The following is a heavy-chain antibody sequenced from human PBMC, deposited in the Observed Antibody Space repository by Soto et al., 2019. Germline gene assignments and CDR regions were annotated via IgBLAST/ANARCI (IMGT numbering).Heavy chain of an antibody. CDR3: APGGDSPLRHWFDP. V-gene: IGHV1-69*01. Sequence: QVQLVQSGSEVKKPGSSVKVSCKASGGTFSSYAISWVRQAPGQGLEWMGGIIPIFGTANYAHKFQGRVTITADESTSPAYMALSSLRSEDTAVYSCAPGGDSPLRHWFDPWGQGTLVTVSA. J-gene: IGHJ5*02. D-gene: IGHD3-16*01. CDR2: IIPIFGTA. CDR1: GGTFSSYA.